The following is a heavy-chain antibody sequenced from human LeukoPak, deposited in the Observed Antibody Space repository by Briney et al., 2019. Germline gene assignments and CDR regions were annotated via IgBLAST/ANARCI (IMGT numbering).Heavy chain of an antibody. CDR2: INPNSGGT. CDR3: ERAEAVVVVAATPPGY. J-gene: IGHJ4*02. V-gene: IGHV1-2*02. CDR1: GYTFTGYY. D-gene: IGHD2-15*01. Sequence: ASVKVSCKASGYTFTGYYMHWVRQAPGQGLEWMGWINPNSGGTNYAQKFQGRVTMTRDTSISTAYMELSRLRSDDTAVYYCERAEAVVVVAATPPGYWGQGTLVTVSS.